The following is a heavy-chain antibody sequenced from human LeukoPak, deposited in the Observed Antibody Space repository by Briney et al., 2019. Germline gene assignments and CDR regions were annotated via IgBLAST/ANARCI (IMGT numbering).Heavy chain of an antibody. V-gene: IGHV1-69*01. CDR3: ATRVYYDFWSGYYNYGMDV. Sequence: SVKVSCKASGGTFSSYAISWVRQAPGQGLEWMGGIIPIFGTANYAQKFQGRVTITADESTSTAYMELSSLRDEDTAVYYCATRVYYDFWSGYYNYGMDVWGQGTTVTVSS. J-gene: IGHJ6*02. CDR1: GGTFSSYA. CDR2: IIPIFGTA. D-gene: IGHD3-3*01.